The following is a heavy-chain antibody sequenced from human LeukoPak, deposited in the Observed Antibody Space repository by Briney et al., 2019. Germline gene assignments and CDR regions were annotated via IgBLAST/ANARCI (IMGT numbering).Heavy chain of an antibody. V-gene: IGHV3-7*01. CDR3: AREWN. Sequence: HPGGSLRLSCVASGFTFRTDWVGWVRQAPGKGPEWVASIKDDGSEIYYVDSVRGRFTISRDNAKNSLYLQMNSLRAEDTAVYYCAREWNWGQGSLVTVSS. CDR1: GFTFRTDW. CDR2: IKDDGSEI. J-gene: IGHJ4*02.